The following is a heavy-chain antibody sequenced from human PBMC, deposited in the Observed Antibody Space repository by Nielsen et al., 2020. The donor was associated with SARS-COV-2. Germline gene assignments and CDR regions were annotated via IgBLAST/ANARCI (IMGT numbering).Heavy chain of an antibody. CDR3: AESVYYYGSGSFLMDV. CDR1: GYSFTSYW. D-gene: IGHD3-10*01. J-gene: IGHJ6*02. Sequence: GESLKISCKGSGYSFTSYWIGWVRQMPGKGLEWMGIIYPGDSDTRYSPSFQGQVTISADKSISTAYLQWSSLKASDTAVYYCAESVYYYGSGSFLMDVWGQGTTVTVSS. CDR2: IYPGDSDT. V-gene: IGHV5-51*01.